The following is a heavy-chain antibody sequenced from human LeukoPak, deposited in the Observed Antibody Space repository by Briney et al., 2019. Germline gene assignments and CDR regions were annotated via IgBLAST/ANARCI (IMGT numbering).Heavy chain of an antibody. CDR1: GFTFSSYA. CDR2: ISGSGGST. Sequence: GGSLRLSCAASGFTFSSYAMSWVRQAPGKGLEWVSAISGSGGSTYYADSVKGRFTISRDNSKNTLYLQMNSLRAEDTAVYYYAKPRSGSYDFDHWGQGTLVTVSS. CDR3: AKPRSGSYDFDH. D-gene: IGHD1-26*01. V-gene: IGHV3-23*01. J-gene: IGHJ4*02.